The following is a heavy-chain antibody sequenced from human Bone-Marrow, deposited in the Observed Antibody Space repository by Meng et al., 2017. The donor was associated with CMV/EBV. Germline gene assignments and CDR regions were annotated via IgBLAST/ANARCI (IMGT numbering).Heavy chain of an antibody. Sequence: SLKISCAASGFTFDDYAMHWVRQAPGKGLEWVSGISWNSGSIGYADSVKGRFTISRDNAKNSLYLQMNSLRAEDTALYYSAKDISSSYYYYGMDVWGQGNTVTVSS. CDR2: ISWNSGSI. CDR1: GFTFDDYA. V-gene: IGHV3-9*01. J-gene: IGHJ6*02. CDR3: AKDISSSYYYYGMDV.